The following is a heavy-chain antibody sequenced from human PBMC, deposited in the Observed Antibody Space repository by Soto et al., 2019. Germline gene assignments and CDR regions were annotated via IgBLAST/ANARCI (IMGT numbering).Heavy chain of an antibody. CDR1: GGSISSGTYH. D-gene: IGHD3-22*01. J-gene: IGHJ4*02. CDR2: IYYSGST. V-gene: IGHV4-31*03. CDR3: AREMNYYDTSGDSYFDY. Sequence: QVQLQESGPGLVKPSQTLSLTCTVSGGSISSGTYHWSWIRHHPGKGLEWIGYIYYSGSTYYNPSLKSRLTISVDTSKNHFSLRRSSVTAADTAVYYCAREMNYYDTSGDSYFDYWGQGTLVTVSS.